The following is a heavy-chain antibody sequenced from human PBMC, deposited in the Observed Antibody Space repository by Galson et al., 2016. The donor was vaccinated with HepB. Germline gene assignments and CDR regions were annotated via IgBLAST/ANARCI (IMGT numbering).Heavy chain of an antibody. CDR2: ISSSGGP. D-gene: IGHD3-9*01. Sequence: SETLSLTCSVSGGPITNYLCTWIRQPPGKGLEWIASISSSGGPNYNPSLKERVTISIDKSKNQFSLKMTFVTAADTSVYFCARIPWRPYDIGPDYWGQGTPVTVAS. CDR3: ARIPWRPYDIGPDY. CDR1: GGPITNYL. V-gene: IGHV4-59*01. J-gene: IGHJ4*02.